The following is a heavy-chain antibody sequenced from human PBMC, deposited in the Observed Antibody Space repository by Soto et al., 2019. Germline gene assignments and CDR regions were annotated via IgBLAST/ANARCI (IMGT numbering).Heavy chain of an antibody. CDR3: ARDSRIAARPNYYYGMDV. D-gene: IGHD6-6*01. V-gene: IGHV4-4*07. J-gene: IGHJ6*02. CDR1: GGSISSYC. CDR2: IYTSGST. Sequence: SETLSLTCTVSGGSISSYCWSWSRQPAGKGLEWIGRIYTSGSTNYNPSLKSRVTMSVDTSKNQFSLKLSSVTAADTAVYYCARDSRIAARPNYYYGMDVWGQGTTVTVSS.